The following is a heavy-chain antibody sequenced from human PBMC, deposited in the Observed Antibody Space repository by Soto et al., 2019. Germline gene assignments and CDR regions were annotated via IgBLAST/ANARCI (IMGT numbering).Heavy chain of an antibody. CDR1: GYTFTSYD. CDR3: ARVVAQAYGMDV. CDR2: MNPNSGNT. D-gene: IGHD5-12*01. V-gene: IGHV1-8*01. J-gene: IGHJ6*02. Sequence: PSVKVSCKASGYTFTSYDINWVRQATGQGLEWMGWMNPNSGNTGYAQKFQGRVTMTRNTSISTAYMELSSLRSEDTAVYYCARVVAQAYGMDVWGQGTTVTVS.